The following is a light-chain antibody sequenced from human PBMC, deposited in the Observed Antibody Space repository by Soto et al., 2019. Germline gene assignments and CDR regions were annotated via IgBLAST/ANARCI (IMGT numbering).Light chain of an antibody. Sequence: QPVLTQPPSVSGAPGQRVPISCTGSRYNIGAGYDVHWYQQLPGTAPKLLISGNSNRPSGVPDRFSGSKSGTSASLAITGLQAEDEADYYCQSYASSLSGSVFGTGTKLTVL. J-gene: IGLJ1*01. CDR3: QSYASSLSGSV. CDR1: RYNIGAGYD. V-gene: IGLV1-40*01. CDR2: GNS.